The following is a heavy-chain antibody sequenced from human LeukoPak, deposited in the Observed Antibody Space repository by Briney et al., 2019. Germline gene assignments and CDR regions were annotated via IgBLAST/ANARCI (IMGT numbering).Heavy chain of an antibody. Sequence: PSETLSLTCTVSGGSLSSYYWSWIRQPPGKGLEWIGYIYYTGSTNYSPSLKSRVTISVDTSKNQFSLKLSSVTAADTAAYYCARLRSYASGTYYNDYWGQGTLVTVSS. CDR1: GGSLSSYY. CDR3: ARLRSYASGTYYNDY. CDR2: IYYTGST. V-gene: IGHV4-59*08. D-gene: IGHD3-10*01. J-gene: IGHJ4*02.